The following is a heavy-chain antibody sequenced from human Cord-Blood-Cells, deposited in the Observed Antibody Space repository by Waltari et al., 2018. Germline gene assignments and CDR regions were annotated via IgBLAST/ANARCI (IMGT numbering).Heavy chain of an antibody. D-gene: IGHD7-27*01. V-gene: IGHV4-39*01. CDR2: IYYSGRT. J-gene: IGHJ3*02. CDR1: GGSISSSSYY. CDR3: ARHRTGDDAFDI. Sequence: QLQLQESGPGLVKPSETLSLTCTVSGGSISSSSYYWGWIRQPPGKGLEWIGSIYYSGRTYYNPSLKSRVTISVDTSKNQFSLRLSSVTAADTAVYYCARHRTGDDAFDIWGQGTMVTDSS.